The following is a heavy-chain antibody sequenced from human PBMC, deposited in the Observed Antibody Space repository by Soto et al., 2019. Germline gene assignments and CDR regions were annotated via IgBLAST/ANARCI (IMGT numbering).Heavy chain of an antibody. CDR1: GYTFPSYG. V-gene: IGHV1-18*01. D-gene: IGHD1-1*01. J-gene: IGHJ6*02. Sequence: QVHLVQSGAEVKKPGASVKVSCKASGYTFPSYGISWMRQAPGQGLEWMGWINIDNGDTNYAQKFQGRVTMTSDTSTSTANMELTSLRSDDTAVYYCARDAVNWNDGIDDYFYGMDVWGQGTTVTVSS. CDR2: INIDNGDT. CDR3: ARDAVNWNDGIDDYFYGMDV.